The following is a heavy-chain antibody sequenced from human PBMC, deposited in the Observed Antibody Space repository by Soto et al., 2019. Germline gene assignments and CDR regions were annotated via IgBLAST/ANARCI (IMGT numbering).Heavy chain of an antibody. CDR2: ISYDGSNK. V-gene: IGHV3-30*18. CDR3: AKAYDYIWGSYRYYYMDV. CDR1: GFTFSSYG. J-gene: IGHJ6*03. D-gene: IGHD3-16*02. Sequence: PGGSLRLSCAASGFTFSSYGMHWVRQAPGKGLEWVAVISYDGSNKYYADSVKGRFTISRDNSKNTLYLQMNSLRAEDTAVYYCAKAYDYIWGSYRYYYMDVWGKGTTVTVSS.